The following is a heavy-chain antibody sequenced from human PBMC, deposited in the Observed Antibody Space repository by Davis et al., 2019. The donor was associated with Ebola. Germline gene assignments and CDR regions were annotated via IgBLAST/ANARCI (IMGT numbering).Heavy chain of an antibody. CDR3: ARGGTYCGGDCYNY. CDR2: INPNSGGT. J-gene: IGHJ4*02. D-gene: IGHD2-21*01. V-gene: IGHV1-2*04. Sequence: AASVKVSCKASGYTFTGYYMHWVRQAPGQGLEWMGWINPNSGGTNYAQKFQGWVTMTRDTSISTAYMELSRLRPDDTAVYYCARGGTYCGGDCYNYWGQGTLVTVSS. CDR1: GYTFTGYY.